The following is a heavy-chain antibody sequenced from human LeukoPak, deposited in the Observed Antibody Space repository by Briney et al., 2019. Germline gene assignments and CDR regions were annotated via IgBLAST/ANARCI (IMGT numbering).Heavy chain of an antibody. CDR1: GDFITAYY. Sequence: SETLSLTCTVSGDFITAYYWSWIRQPPGKGLEWIGYVYYSGSTEYNPSLRSRVTISLEMSKRQFSLNLTSVTAADTAVYYCASNTGTVFDYWGQGALVTVSS. D-gene: IGHD7-27*01. V-gene: IGHV4-59*01. CDR2: VYYSGST. J-gene: IGHJ4*02. CDR3: ASNTGTVFDY.